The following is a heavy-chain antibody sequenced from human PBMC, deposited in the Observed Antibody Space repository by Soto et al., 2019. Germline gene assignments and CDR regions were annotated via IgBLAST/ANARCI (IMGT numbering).Heavy chain of an antibody. CDR3: AKGVSRYGDQDYFDC. CDR2: ISASGGSP. CDR1: GFTFSSYS. D-gene: IGHD4-17*01. Sequence: EVQLLESGGGLVQPGGSLRLSCAASGFTFSSYSMSLVRQAPGKWLEWVSAISASGGSPYYADSVKGRFTISRDNSKNTWYLEIDSLRAEDTAVYYCAKGVSRYGDQDYFDCWGQGSLVTVSA. J-gene: IGHJ4*02. V-gene: IGHV3-23*01.